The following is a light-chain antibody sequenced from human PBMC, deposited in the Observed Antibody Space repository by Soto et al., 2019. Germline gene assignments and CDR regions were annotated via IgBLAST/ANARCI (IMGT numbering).Light chain of an antibody. V-gene: IGKV3-20*01. CDR3: QQYGASPIT. J-gene: IGKJ5*01. CDR2: AAS. Sequence: VLTQSPDPLSLSPGEKAILSCRASQRVSGNYLAWYQQKPGQAPRVLIYAASSRATGIPDRFGGSGSGTDFALTISRLEPEDFALYYWQQYGASPITFGQGTRLEIK. CDR1: QRVSGNY.